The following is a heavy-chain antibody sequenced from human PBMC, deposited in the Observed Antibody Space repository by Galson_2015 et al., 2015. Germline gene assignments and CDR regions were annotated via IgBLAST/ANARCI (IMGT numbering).Heavy chain of an antibody. V-gene: IGHV3-7*01. J-gene: IGHJ4*02. CDR2: IKQDGSEK. CDR3: ARDHLTYYYDSSGIDY. Sequence: PGKGLEWVANIKQDGSEKQYVDSVKGRFTISRDNARNSLYLQMNGLTAEDTAVYYCARDHLTYYYDSSGIDYWGQGTLVTVSS. D-gene: IGHD3-22*01.